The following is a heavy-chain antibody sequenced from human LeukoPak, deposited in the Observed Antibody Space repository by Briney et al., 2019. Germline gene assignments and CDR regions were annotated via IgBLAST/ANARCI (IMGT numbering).Heavy chain of an antibody. CDR3: ARHYSGSYTFDY. CDR1: GFTFSDYY. J-gene: IGHJ4*02. Sequence: GGSLRLSCAASGFTFSDYYMSWIRQAPGRGLEWLSYISSNGGTIYYADSVKGRFTISRDNAKNSLYLQMNSLRAEDTAVYYCARHYSGSYTFDYWGQGTLVTVSS. D-gene: IGHD1-26*01. CDR2: ISSNGGTI. V-gene: IGHV3-11*01.